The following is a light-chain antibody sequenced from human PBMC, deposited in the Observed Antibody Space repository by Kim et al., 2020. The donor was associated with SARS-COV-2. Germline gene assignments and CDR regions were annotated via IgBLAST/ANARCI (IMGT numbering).Light chain of an antibody. CDR1: KLGDKY. CDR2: QDT. J-gene: IGLJ1*01. Sequence: VSPGPTASITCSGDKLGDKYACWYQQKPGQSPVLVIYQDTKRPSGIPERFSGSNSGNTATLTISGTQAMDEADYYCQAWDSSTYVFGPGTKVTVL. V-gene: IGLV3-1*01. CDR3: QAWDSSTYV.